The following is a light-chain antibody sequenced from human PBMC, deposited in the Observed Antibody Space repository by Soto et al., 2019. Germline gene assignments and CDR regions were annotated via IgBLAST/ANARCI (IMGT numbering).Light chain of an antibody. J-gene: IGLJ1*01. V-gene: IGLV2-14*03. Sequence: QSALTQPASVSGSPGQSITISCTGTSSDVGFYNYVSWYQHHPGKAPKLMIYDVSNRPSGVSDRFSGSKSGNTASLTISGLQADDEADYYCSSYTSTNTLFVFGTGTRSPS. CDR2: DVS. CDR1: SSDVGFYNY. CDR3: SSYTSTNTLFV.